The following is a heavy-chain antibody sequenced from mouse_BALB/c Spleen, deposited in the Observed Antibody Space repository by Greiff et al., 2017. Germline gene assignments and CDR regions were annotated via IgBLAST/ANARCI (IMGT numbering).Heavy chain of an antibody. V-gene: IGHV1-14*01. Sequence: EVQLQESGPELVKPGASVKMSCKASGYTFTSYVMHWVKQKPGQGLEWIGYINPYNDGTKYNEKFKGKATLTSDKSSSTAYMELSSLTSEDSAVYYCAREDYYGYAWFAYWGQGTLVTVSA. J-gene: IGHJ3*01. CDR3: AREDYYGYAWFAY. CDR1: GYTFTSYV. CDR2: INPYNDGT. D-gene: IGHD2-2*01.